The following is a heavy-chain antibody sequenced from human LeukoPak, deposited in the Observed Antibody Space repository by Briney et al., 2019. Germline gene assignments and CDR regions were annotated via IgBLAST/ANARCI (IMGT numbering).Heavy chain of an antibody. J-gene: IGHJ5*02. CDR2: ISYDGSNE. V-gene: IGHV3-30*04. CDR1: GFTFSSYV. D-gene: IGHD3-10*01. CDR3: ARDRRGMVRGVINWFDP. Sequence: GGSLRLSCAASGFTFSSYVMHWVRQAPGKGLEWVAIISYDGSNEYYADSVKGRFTISRDNSKNTLYLQMNSLRAADTAVYYCARDRRGMVRGVINWFDPWGQGTLVTVSS.